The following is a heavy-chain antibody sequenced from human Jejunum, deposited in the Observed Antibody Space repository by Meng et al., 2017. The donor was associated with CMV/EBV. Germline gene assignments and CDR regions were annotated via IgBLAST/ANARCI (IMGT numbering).Heavy chain of an antibody. V-gene: IGHV1-3*05. CDR1: GYTFTSYA. CDR3: ARDVVVPAALTVRIDY. CDR2: INGGNGKT. J-gene: IGHJ4*02. Sequence: QFQLVHSGAEEKRPGASVKVCCKASGYTFTSYAIHWVRQARGQRLECMGWINGGNGKTKYSQKFQGRVTITRDTSASTAYMELSSLRSEDTAVYYCARDVVVPAALTVRIDYWGQGTLVTVSS. D-gene: IGHD2-2*01.